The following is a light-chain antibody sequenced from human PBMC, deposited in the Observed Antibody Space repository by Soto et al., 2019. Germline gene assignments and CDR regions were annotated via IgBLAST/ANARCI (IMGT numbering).Light chain of an antibody. CDR3: HQRSNWPLT. CDR1: QSVSSN. CDR2: DAS. Sequence: EIVMTQSPATLSVSPGESATLSCRASQSVSSNLAWHQQKPGQAPRILMYDASTRATGISARFSGSGSGTECTLTISSLEPEDFAVYYCHQRSNWPLTFGGGTKVDI. V-gene: IGKV3-15*01. J-gene: IGKJ4*01.